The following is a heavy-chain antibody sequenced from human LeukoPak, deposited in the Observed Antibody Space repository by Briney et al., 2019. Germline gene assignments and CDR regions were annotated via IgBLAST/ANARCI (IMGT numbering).Heavy chain of an antibody. CDR2: MYYSGST. CDR3: ARQGGSSSPYYYYYMDV. V-gene: IGHV4-38-2*01. CDR1: GYSISSGYY. Sequence: KLSETLSLTCAGSGYSISSGYYWGWFRQPPGKGLEWIGCMYYSGSTYYNPSLKSRVTISVDTSKNQFSLKLSSVTAADTAVYYCARQGGSSSPYYYYYMDVWGKGTTVTVSS. J-gene: IGHJ6*03. D-gene: IGHD6-13*01.